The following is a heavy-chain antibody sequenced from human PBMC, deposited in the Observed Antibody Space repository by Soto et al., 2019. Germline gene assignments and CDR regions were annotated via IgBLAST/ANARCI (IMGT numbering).Heavy chain of an antibody. CDR1: GGSISSGDYY. J-gene: IGHJ4*02. CDR3: AREPYDYDRSGHFDY. V-gene: IGHV4-30-4*01. CDR2: IYYSGST. Sequence: SETLSLTCTVSGGSISSGDYYWNWIRHPPGKGLEWIGLIYYSGSTYYNPSLESRVTMSVDTSKNQFSLKLSSVTAADTAVYYCAREPYDYDRSGHFDYWGQGTLVTVSS. D-gene: IGHD3-22*01.